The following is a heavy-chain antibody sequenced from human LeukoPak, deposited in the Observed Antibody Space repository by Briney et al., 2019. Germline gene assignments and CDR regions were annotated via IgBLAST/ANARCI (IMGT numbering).Heavy chain of an antibody. V-gene: IGHV4-34*01. CDR3: AFSSAYQQH. J-gene: IGHJ1*01. D-gene: IGHD3-22*01. CDR1: GGSFSSYY. CDR2: INHSGST. Sequence: SETLSLTCAVYGGSFSSYYWSWIRRPPGKGLEWIGEINHSGSTDYNPSLKSRVTISVDTSKNQFSLKLRSVTAADTAVYYCAFSSAYQQHWGQGTLVTVSS.